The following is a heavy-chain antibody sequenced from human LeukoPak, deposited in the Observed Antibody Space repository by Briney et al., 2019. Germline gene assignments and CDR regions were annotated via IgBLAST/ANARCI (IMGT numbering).Heavy chain of an antibody. V-gene: IGHV1-46*01. Sequence: ASVKVSCKASGYTFTSYYMHWVRQAPGQGLEWMGIINPSGGSTSYAQKFQGRVTMTRDMSTSTVYMELSSLRSEDTAVYYCARDPGYGDYPTGRGYWGQGTLVTVSS. D-gene: IGHD4-17*01. CDR1: GYTFTSYY. J-gene: IGHJ4*02. CDR3: ARDPGYGDYPTGRGY. CDR2: INPSGGST.